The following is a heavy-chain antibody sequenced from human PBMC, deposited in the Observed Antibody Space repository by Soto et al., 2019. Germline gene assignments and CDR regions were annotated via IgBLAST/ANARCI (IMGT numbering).Heavy chain of an antibody. J-gene: IGHJ6*02. CDR2: IRSKANSYAT. CDR1: GFTFSGSA. CDR3: TRQGSAYSSSWTPYYYGMDV. Sequence: EVQLVESGGGLVQPGGSLQLSCAASGFTFSGSAMHWVRQASGKGLEWVGRIRSKANSYATAYAASVKGRFTISRDDSKNTAYRQMNSLKTEDTAVYYCTRQGSAYSSSWTPYYYGMDVWGQGTTVTVSS. V-gene: IGHV3-73*02. D-gene: IGHD6-13*01.